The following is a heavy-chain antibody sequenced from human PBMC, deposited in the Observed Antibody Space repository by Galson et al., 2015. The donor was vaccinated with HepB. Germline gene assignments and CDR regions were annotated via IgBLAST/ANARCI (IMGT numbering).Heavy chain of an antibody. D-gene: IGHD2-21*02. CDR1: GFTFSSYS. J-gene: IGHJ4*02. V-gene: IGHV3-21*01. CDR3: ARVEDRAYCGGDCYSGEGY. CDR2: ISSSSSYI. Sequence: SLRLSCAASGFTFSSYSMNWVRQAPGKGLEWVSSISSSSSYIYYADSVKGRFTISRDNAKNSLYLQMNSLRAEDTAVYYCARVEDRAYCGGDCYSGEGYWGQGTLVTVSS.